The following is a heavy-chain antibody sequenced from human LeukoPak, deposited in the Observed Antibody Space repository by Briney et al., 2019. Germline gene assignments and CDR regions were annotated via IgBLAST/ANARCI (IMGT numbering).Heavy chain of an antibody. V-gene: IGHV3-64D*06. Sequence: PGGSLRLSCSASGFTFSSYALHWVRQAPGKGLEYVPAISSNGGSTYYADSVKGRFTISRDNSKNTLYLQMSSLRAEDTAVYYCVKDRFSSGLFDYWGQGTLVTASS. CDR1: GFTFSSYA. CDR2: ISSNGGST. CDR3: VKDRFSSGLFDY. J-gene: IGHJ4*02. D-gene: IGHD6-25*01.